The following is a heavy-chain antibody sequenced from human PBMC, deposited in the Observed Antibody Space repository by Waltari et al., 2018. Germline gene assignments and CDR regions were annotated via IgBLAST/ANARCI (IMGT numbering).Heavy chain of an antibody. J-gene: IGHJ6*02. Sequence: QVQLVQSGAEVKKPGASVKVSCKASGYTFTSYDINWVRQATGQGLEWMGWMNTNSGNTGYAQKFQGRVTMTRNTSISTAYMELSSLRSEDTAVYYCARVEYSHYYYGMDVWGQGTTVTVSS. CDR1: GYTFTSYD. V-gene: IGHV1-8*01. CDR2: MNTNSGNT. D-gene: IGHD3-3*01. CDR3: ARVEYSHYYYGMDV.